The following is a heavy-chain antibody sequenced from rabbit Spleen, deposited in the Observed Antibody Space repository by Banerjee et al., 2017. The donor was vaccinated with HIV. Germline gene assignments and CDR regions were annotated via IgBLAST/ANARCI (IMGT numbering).Heavy chain of an antibody. V-gene: IGHV1S7*01. CDR2: IDPLFGIT. CDR1: GFTLSSYY. CDR3: ARDGAGGSYFAW. J-gene: IGHJ4*01. Sequence: QLVESGGGLVQPGGSLKLSCKASGFTLSSYYMNWVRQAPGKGLEWIGYIDPLFGITYYANWVNGRFSISRENAQNTVFLQMTSLTAADTATYFCARDGAGGSYFAWWAPGTLVTVS. D-gene: IGHD8-1*01.